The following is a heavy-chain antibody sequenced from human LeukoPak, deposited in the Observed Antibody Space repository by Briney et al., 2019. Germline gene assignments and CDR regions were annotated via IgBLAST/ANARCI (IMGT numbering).Heavy chain of an antibody. CDR3: ARQSGKAAGGTFAFDY. Sequence: SETLSLTCTVSGDSISTYYWSWIRQPAGKGLEWIGRINTSGSTNYNPSLKSRVTMSVDTSKNQFSLKLSSVTAADTAVYYCARQSGKAAGGTFAFDYWGQGALVTVS. CDR1: GDSISTYY. J-gene: IGHJ4*02. CDR2: INTSGST. D-gene: IGHD6-13*01. V-gene: IGHV4-4*07.